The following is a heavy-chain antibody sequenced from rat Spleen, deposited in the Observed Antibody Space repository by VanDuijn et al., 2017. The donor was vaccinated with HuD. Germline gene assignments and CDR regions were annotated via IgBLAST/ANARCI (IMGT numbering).Heavy chain of an antibody. CDR3: ASLMYTPDYLGVMDV. D-gene: IGHD1-6*01. Sequence: EVQLVESGGGLVQPGRSMELSCVASGFTFSDYCMTWVRQTPTKGLEWVARISYDGSSTYYRDSVKGRFTISRDNAKSTLYLQMDSLRSEDTATYYCASLMYTPDYLGVMDVWGQGASVAVSS. J-gene: IGHJ4*01. CDR1: GFTFSDYC. V-gene: IGHV5-29*01. CDR2: ISYDGSST.